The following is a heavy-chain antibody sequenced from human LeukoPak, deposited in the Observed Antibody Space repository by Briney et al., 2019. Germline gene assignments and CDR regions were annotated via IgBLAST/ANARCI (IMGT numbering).Heavy chain of an antibody. CDR3: AMTTVTTFFSASDDS. J-gene: IGHJ4*02. CDR1: GGSISSSSYY. D-gene: IGHD4-17*01. V-gene: IGHV4-39*01. Sequence: PSETLSLTCTVSGGSISSSSYYWGWIRQPPGKGLEWIGSLYYGGRTYYNPSLKSRVTISVDTSKNQFSLRLSSVTAADTAVYYCAMTTVTTFFSASDDSWGQGILVTVSS. CDR2: LYYGGRT.